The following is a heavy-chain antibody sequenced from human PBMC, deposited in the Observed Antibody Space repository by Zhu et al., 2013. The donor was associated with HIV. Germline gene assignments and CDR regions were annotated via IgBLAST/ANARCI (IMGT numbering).Heavy chain of an antibody. Sequence: QVQLQESGPGLVKPSETLSLTCTVSGYSISSGYYWGWIRQPPGKGLEWIGSIYHSGSTYYNPSLKSRVTISVDTSKNQFSLKLSSVTAADTAVYYCARDLHDPFXTVTTENDAFDIWGQGTMVTVSS. CDR3: ARDLHDPFXTVTTENDAFDI. CDR2: IYHSGST. CDR1: GYSISSGYY. V-gene: IGHV4-38-2*02. J-gene: IGHJ3*02. D-gene: IGHD4-17*01.